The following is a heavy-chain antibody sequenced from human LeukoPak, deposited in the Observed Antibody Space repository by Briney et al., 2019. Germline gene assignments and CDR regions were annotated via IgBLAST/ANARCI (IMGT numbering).Heavy chain of an antibody. Sequence: SQTLSLTCAISGGRVSSNSGAWDWIRQSPSKGLEWLGRTYYRCKWNNDYAVSVKGRITINPDTSKNQSSLQLSSGPPEDTPVYYCARIRGQRRWGQETQVTVSS. J-gene: IGHJ4*02. CDR1: GGRVSSNSGA. CDR3: ARIRGQRR. V-gene: IGHV6-1*01. CDR2: TYYRCKWNN.